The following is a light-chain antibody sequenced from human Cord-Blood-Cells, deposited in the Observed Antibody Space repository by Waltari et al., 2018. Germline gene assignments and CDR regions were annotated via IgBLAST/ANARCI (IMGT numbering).Light chain of an antibody. Sequence: EIVLPHYPGPLSLSTGQRATLSFRASQSVSSSYLALYQQKPGQAPRLLIYGASSRATGIPDRFSGSGSGTDFTLTISRLEPEDFAVYYCQQYGSSPFTFGPGTKVDIK. V-gene: IGKV3-20*01. J-gene: IGKJ3*01. CDR1: QSVSSSY. CDR3: QQYGSSPFT. CDR2: GAS.